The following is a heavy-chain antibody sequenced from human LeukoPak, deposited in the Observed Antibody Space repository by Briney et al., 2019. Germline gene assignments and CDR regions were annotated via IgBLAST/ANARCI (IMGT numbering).Heavy chain of an antibody. Sequence: SQILSLTCAISGDSVSSNSAAWNWIRQSPSRGLEWLGRTYYRSKWYNDYAVSVKSRITINPDTSKNQFSLQLNSVTPEDTAVYYCARDREAGNWNYGGYFDYWGQGTLVTVSS. CDR1: GDSVSSNSAA. CDR3: ARDREAGNWNYGGYFDY. J-gene: IGHJ4*02. D-gene: IGHD1-7*01. CDR2: TYYRSKWYN. V-gene: IGHV6-1*01.